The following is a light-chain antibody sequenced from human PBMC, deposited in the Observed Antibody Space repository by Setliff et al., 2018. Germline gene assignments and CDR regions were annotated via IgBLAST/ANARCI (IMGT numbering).Light chain of an antibody. CDR3: QSFDSSLSGPYV. V-gene: IGLV1-40*01. CDR2: ANT. J-gene: IGLJ1*01. Sequence: GGGFHVHWYQQLPGAAPKVLIYANTNRPSGVPDRFSASKSGTSASLTITGLRAEDEAEYYCQSFDSSLSGPYVFGTGTKVTVL. CDR1: GGGFH.